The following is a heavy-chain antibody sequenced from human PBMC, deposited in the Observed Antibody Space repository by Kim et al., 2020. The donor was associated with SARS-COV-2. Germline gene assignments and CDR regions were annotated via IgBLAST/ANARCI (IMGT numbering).Heavy chain of an antibody. D-gene: IGHD2-2*01. CDR1: GFTFSSYA. CDR2: ISGSGGST. V-gene: IGHV3-23*01. J-gene: IGHJ4*02. Sequence: GGSLRLSCAASGFTFSSYAMSWVRQAPGKGLEWVSAISGSGGSTYYADSVKGRFTISRDNSKNTLYLQMNSLRAEDTAVYYCAKWVVVPAAMEMYYFDYWGQGTLVTVSS. CDR3: AKWVVVPAAMEMYYFDY.